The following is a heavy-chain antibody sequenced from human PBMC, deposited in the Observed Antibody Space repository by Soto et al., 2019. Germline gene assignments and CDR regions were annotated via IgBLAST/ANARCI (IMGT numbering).Heavy chain of an antibody. V-gene: IGHV3-11*06. Sequence: LRLSCASSGFTFNEYDMSWIRQAPGKGLEWISYSSNSGTFARYADSVKGRFSISRDNAKNSLYLQINSLRGDDTAIYYCARSGDNYNLLDYWGQGTPVTVSS. CDR2: SSNSGTFA. CDR3: ARSGDNYNLLDY. CDR1: GFTFNEYD. J-gene: IGHJ4*02. D-gene: IGHD1-1*01.